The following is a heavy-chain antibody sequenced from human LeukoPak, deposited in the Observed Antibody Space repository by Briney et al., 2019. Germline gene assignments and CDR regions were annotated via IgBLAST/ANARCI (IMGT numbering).Heavy chain of an antibody. J-gene: IGHJ6*02. Sequence: PGGSLRLSCAASGFTFSSYWIHWVRQAPGKGLEWVAVISKDGNNEYYADSVKGRFTISRDNSENTLYLQMNSLRVEDTAMYCCATGGIRCSSSTCSFDIYFYYGMDVWGQGTTVTVSS. D-gene: IGHD2-2*01. CDR2: ISKDGNNE. CDR3: ATGGIRCSSSTCSFDIYFYYGMDV. CDR1: GFTFSSYW. V-gene: IGHV3-30*03.